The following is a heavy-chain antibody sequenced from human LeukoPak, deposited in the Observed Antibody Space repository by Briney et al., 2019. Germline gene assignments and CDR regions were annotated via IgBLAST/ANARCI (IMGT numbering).Heavy chain of an antibody. D-gene: IGHD3-10*01. CDR1: GFTFSSYA. CDR2: ISYDGSNK. Sequence: XXRLXCAXSGFTFSSYAXDWVRQAPGKXXEWVAVISYDGSNKYYADSVKGRFTISRDNSKNTLYLQMNSLRAEDTAVYYCARGYYYGSGSYLRGAFDIWGQGTMVTVSS. J-gene: IGHJ3*02. V-gene: IGHV3-30-3*01. CDR3: ARGYYYGSGSYLRGAFDI.